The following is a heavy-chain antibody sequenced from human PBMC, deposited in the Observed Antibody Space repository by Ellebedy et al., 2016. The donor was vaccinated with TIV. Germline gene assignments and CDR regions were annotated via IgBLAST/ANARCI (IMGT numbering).Heavy chain of an antibody. CDR2: VVGSGERT. J-gene: IGHJ4*02. CDR3: ANVGGSGIYYNGF. Sequence: GGSLRLSCGASGFTFSSHAMSWVRQAPGKGLEWVSAVVGSGERTFYADSVKGRFTISRDNSKNMLYLQMSSLKVEDTAVYYCANVGGSGIYYNGFWGQGTLVTVSS. V-gene: IGHV3-23*01. CDR1: GFTFSSHA. D-gene: IGHD3-10*01.